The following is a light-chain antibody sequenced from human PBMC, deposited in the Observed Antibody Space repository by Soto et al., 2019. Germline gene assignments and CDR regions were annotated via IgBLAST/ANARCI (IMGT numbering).Light chain of an antibody. V-gene: IGKV3D-20*02. CDR1: QSVSSSY. J-gene: IGKJ4*01. CDR3: QQLNNYPHT. CDR2: DAS. Sequence: EIVLTQSPGTLSLSPGERASLSCRASQSVSSSYLAWYQQIPGQAPRLLINDASRRATGIPDRFSGSGSGTDFTLTISRLEPEDFATYYCQQLNNYPHTFGGGTKVDIK.